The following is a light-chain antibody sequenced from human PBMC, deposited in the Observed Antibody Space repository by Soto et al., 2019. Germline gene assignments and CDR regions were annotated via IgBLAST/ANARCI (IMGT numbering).Light chain of an antibody. CDR1: QSVSSGY. J-gene: IGKJ3*01. V-gene: IGKV3-20*01. CDR3: QHYGNSPPSVT. Sequence: EIVFTQSPNTLSLSPGERATLSCSASQSVSSGYLVWYQQKPGQAPRLLIYGASNRATGIPDRFSGSGSGTDFTLTISRLEPEDFAVYYCQHYGNSPPSVTFGPGTKVDIK. CDR2: GAS.